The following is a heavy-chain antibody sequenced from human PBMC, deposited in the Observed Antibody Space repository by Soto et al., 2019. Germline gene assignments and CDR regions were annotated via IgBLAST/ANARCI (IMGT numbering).Heavy chain of an antibody. V-gene: IGHV1-8*01. CDR3: ARIRTRITIFGVVTNDAFDI. CDR2: MNPNSGNT. Sequence: ASVKVSGKASGYTFTSYDINWVRQASGQGLEWMGWMNPNSGNTGYAQKFQGRVTMTRNTSISTAYMELSSLRSEDTAVYYCARIRTRITIFGVVTNDAFDIWGQGTMVTVSS. J-gene: IGHJ3*02. CDR1: GYTFTSYD. D-gene: IGHD3-3*01.